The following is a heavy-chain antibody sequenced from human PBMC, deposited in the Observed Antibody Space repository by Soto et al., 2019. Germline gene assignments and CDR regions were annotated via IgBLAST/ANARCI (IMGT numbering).Heavy chain of an antibody. D-gene: IGHD2-21*01. CDR2: INHSGST. V-gene: IGHV4-34*01. CDR3: ATVVIPGTRHTDFDS. Sequence: ETLSLTCVVYGGSLSGVYWTWIRQPPGKGLEWIGEINHSGSTNYSPSLESRVTISLDTSNNQFSLNLTSVTATDTAVYYCATVVIPGTRHTDFDSRGQGVSVTVSS. J-gene: IGHJ5*01. CDR1: GGSLSGVY.